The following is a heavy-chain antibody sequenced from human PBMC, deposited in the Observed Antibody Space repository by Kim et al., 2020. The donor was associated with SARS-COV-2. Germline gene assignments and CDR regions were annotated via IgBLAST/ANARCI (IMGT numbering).Heavy chain of an antibody. CDR2: T. D-gene: IGHD5-18*01. V-gene: IGHV1-18*01. J-gene: IGHJ4*02. CDR3: AREEYSYGYDY. Sequence: TNYAQKLQGRVTMTTDTSTSTAYMELRSLRSDDTAVYYCAREEYSYGYDYWGQGTLVTVSS.